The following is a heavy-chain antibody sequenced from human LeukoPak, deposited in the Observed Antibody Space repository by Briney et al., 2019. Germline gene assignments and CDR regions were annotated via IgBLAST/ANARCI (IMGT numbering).Heavy chain of an antibody. J-gene: IGHJ4*02. CDR3: AKDIDNGDYVVY. D-gene: IGHD4-17*01. V-gene: IGHV3-23*01. CDR1: GFTFSSYA. CDR2: IGGTGDRT. Sequence: PGGSLRLSCAASGFTFSSYAMSWVRQAPGKGLEWVSSIGGTGDRTHYGDSVKGRFTISRDNSKNTLYLQMNSLRAEDTAVYYCAKDIDNGDYVVYWGQGTLVTVSS.